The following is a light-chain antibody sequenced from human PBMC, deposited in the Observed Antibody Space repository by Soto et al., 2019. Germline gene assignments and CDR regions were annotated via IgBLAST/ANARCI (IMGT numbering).Light chain of an antibody. V-gene: IGLV2-11*01. J-gene: IGLJ2*01. Sequence: QSALTQPRSVSGSPGQSVTISCSATSSDVGGYNYVSWYQQYPGKAPKLMIYDVSKRPSGVPDRFSGSKSGNTASLTISGLQAEDEADYHCCSYARTSTLFGGGTKLTVL. CDR2: DVS. CDR1: SSDVGGYNY. CDR3: CSYARTSTL.